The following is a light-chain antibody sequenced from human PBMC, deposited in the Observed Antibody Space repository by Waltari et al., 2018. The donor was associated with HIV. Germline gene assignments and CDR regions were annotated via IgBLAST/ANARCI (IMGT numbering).Light chain of an antibody. CDR3: YSTESNGNHRV. Sequence: SYELTQPPSVSVSPGQTATITTSGDTLPKKYAHWYQQKSGQAPVLVIYEDIKRPSGIPERFSGSSSGTMAILTISGAQVEDEADYYCYSTESNGNHRVFGGGTKLTVL. J-gene: IGLJ3*02. CDR1: TLPKKY. CDR2: EDI. V-gene: IGLV3-10*01.